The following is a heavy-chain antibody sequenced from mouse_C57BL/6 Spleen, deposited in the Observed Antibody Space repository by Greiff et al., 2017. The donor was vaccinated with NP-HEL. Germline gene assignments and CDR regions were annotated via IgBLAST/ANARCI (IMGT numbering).Heavy chain of an antibody. J-gene: IGHJ2*01. V-gene: IGHV1-55*01. Sequence: QVQLQQPGAELVKPGASVKMSCKASGYTFTSYWITWVKQRPGQGLEWIGDIYPGSGSTNYNEKFKSKATLTVDTSSSTAYMQLSSLTSEDSAVYYCARSYDYGLYFDYWGQGTTLTVSS. CDR3: ARSYDYGLYFDY. CDR1: GYTFTSYW. CDR2: IYPGSGST. D-gene: IGHD2-4*01.